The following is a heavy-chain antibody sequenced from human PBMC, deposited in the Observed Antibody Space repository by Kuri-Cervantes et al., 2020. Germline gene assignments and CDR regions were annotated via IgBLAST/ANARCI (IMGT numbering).Heavy chain of an antibody. D-gene: IGHD3-22*01. Sequence: GESLKISCAASGFTFDDYAMHWVRQAPGKGLEWVSVIYSGGSTYYADSVKGRFTISRDNSKDTLYLQMNSLRAEDTAVYYCARDNRDYDSIAFDIWGQGTVVTVSS. CDR3: ARDNRDYDSIAFDI. J-gene: IGHJ3*02. CDR2: IYSGGST. CDR1: GFTFDDYA. V-gene: IGHV3-53*01.